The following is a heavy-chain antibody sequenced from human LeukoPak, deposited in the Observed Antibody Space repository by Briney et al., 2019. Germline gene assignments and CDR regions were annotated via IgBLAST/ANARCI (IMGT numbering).Heavy chain of an antibody. Sequence: ASVKVSCKASGYTFTSYAMNWVRQAPGQGLEWMGWINTNTGNPTYAQGFTGRFVFSLDTSVSTAYLQISSLKAEDTAVYYCERVDYDFWSGLSQYYFDYWGQGTLVTVSS. V-gene: IGHV7-4-1*02. CDR1: GYTFTSYA. CDR2: INTNTGNP. CDR3: ERVDYDFWSGLSQYYFDY. D-gene: IGHD3-3*01. J-gene: IGHJ4*02.